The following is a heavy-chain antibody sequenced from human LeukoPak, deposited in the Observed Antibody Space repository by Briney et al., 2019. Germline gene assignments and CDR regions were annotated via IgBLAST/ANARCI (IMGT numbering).Heavy chain of an antibody. CDR1: GYTFNTYG. J-gene: IGHJ4*02. D-gene: IGHD6-13*01. Sequence: GDSVKVSCKASGYTFNTYGINWVRQAPGQGLEWMGWISAYNGNTNYAQKLQGRVTMTTDTSTSTAYMELRSLRSDDTAVYYCARGPWGTAAGIPPEDYWGQGTLVTVSS. V-gene: IGHV1-18*01. CDR3: ARGPWGTAAGIPPEDY. CDR2: ISAYNGNT.